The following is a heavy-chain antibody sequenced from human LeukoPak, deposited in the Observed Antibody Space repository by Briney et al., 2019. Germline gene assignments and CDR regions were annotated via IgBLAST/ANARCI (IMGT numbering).Heavy chain of an antibody. CDR2: IYYSGST. V-gene: IGHV4-39*01. D-gene: IGHD2-2*01. CDR3: ARRKVVNNWFDP. CDR1: GGSISSSGYY. J-gene: IGHJ5*02. Sequence: SETLSLTCTVSGGSISSSGYYWGWIRQPPGKGLEWIGSIYYSGSTYYNPSLKSRVTISVDTSKNQFSLKLSSVTAADTAVYYCARRKVVNNWFDPWGQGTLVTVSS.